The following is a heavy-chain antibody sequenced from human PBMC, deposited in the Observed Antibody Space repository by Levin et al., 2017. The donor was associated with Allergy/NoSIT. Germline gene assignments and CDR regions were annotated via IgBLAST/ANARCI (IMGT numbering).Heavy chain of an antibody. Sequence: GGSLRLSCAASGFTFGTYEMNWVRQAPGKGLEWISYISSSGSTIYYADSVKGRFTISRDNAKNSLYLQMDSLRAEDTAVYYCARRAAMEFDPWGQGTLVTVSS. D-gene: IGHD2-2*01. CDR3: ARRAAMEFDP. J-gene: IGHJ5*02. CDR1: GFTFGTYE. CDR2: ISSSGSTI. V-gene: IGHV3-48*03.